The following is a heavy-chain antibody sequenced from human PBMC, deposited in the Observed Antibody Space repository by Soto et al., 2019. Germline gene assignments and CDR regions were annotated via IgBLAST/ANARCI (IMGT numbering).Heavy chain of an antibody. D-gene: IGHD3-3*01. CDR3: AKDRPITIFGVVPTGDY. CDR2: ISGSGGST. CDR1: GFTFSSYA. J-gene: IGHJ4*02. V-gene: IGHV3-23*01. Sequence: GGSLRLSCAASGFTFSSYAMSWVRQAPGKGLEWVSAISGSGGSTYYADSVKGRFTISRDNSKNTLYLQMNSLRAEDTAVYYCAKDRPITIFGVVPTGDYWGQGTLVTVSS.